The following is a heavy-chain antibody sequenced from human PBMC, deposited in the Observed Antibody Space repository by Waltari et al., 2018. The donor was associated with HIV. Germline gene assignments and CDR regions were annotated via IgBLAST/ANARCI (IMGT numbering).Heavy chain of an antibody. CDR1: GYTFTHSS. V-gene: IGHV1-2*02. Sequence: QVQLVQSGAELKKSGASVPVSCTPSGYTFTHSSIHWVRQAPGQGLEWMGWININSGGTNFSQKFRGRVTRTRDTSISTAYMQLSSLGSDDTAIYYCTRAQSHVHGLDVWGQGTTVTVS. CDR2: ININSGGT. CDR3: TRAQSHVHGLDV. J-gene: IGHJ6*02.